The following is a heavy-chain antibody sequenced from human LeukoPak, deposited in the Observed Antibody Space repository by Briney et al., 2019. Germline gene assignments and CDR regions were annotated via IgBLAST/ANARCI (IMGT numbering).Heavy chain of an antibody. Sequence: PSETLSLTCTVSGGSISSYYWSWIRQPPGKGLEWIGYIYYSGSTNYNPSLKSRVTISVDTSKNQFSLKLSSVTAADTAVYYCAREPTSITIFGVVMYYYMDVWAKGPRSPSP. V-gene: IGHV4-59*12. CDR1: GGSISSYY. D-gene: IGHD3-3*01. CDR2: IYYSGST. CDR3: AREPTSITIFGVVMYYYMDV. J-gene: IGHJ6*03.